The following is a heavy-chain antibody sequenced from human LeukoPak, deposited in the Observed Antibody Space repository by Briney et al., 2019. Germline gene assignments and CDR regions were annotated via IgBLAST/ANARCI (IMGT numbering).Heavy chain of an antibody. CDR1: GGSISSYY. CDR3: ARHSHYYYDSSGYYDY. CDR2: IYYSGST. J-gene: IGHJ4*02. D-gene: IGHD3-22*01. Sequence: SETLSLTCTVSGGSISSYYWSWIRQPPGKGLEWIGYIYYSGSTNYNPSLKSRVTISVDTSKNQLSLKLSSVTAADTAVYYCARHSHYYYDSSGYYDYWGQGTLVTVSS. V-gene: IGHV4-59*08.